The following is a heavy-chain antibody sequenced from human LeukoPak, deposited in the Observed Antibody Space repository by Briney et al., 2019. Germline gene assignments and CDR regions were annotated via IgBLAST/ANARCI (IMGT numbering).Heavy chain of an antibody. D-gene: IGHD2-2*01. CDR1: GGTFSSYA. Sequence: ASVKVSCKASGGTFSSYAISWVRQAPGQGLEWMGRIIPILGIANYAQKFQGRVTITADESTSTAYMELSSLRSEDTAVYYCARESTSRAFDYWGQGTLVTVSS. CDR3: ARESTSRAFDY. J-gene: IGHJ4*02. CDR2: IIPILGIA. V-gene: IGHV1-69*04.